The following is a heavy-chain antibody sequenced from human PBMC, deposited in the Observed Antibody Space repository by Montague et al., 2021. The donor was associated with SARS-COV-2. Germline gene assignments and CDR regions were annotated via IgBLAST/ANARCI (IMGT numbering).Heavy chain of an antibody. CDR1: GGSISSYY. CDR2: IYYSGST. CDR3: ARGMGGSYLYYFDY. Sequence: SETLSLTCTVSGGSISSYYWSWIRQPPGKGLEWIGYIYYSGSTNYNPFLKSRVTILVDMSKNQFSLKLSSVTAADTAVYYCARGMGGSYLYYFDYWGQGTLVTVSS. D-gene: IGHD1-26*01. V-gene: IGHV4-59*01. J-gene: IGHJ4*02.